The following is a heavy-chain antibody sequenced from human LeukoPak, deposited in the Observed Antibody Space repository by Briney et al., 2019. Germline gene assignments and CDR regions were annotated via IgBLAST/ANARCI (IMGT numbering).Heavy chain of an antibody. V-gene: IGHV3-49*03. Sequence: GGSLRLSCTASGFTFGDYAMSWFRQAPGKGLEWVGFIRSKAYGGTTEYAASVKGRFTISRDDSKSIAYLQMNSLKTEDTAVYYCTRDTYGSGSYSVCYFDYWGQGTLVTVSS. CDR3: TRDTYGSGSYSVCYFDY. D-gene: IGHD3-10*01. CDR1: GFTFGDYA. CDR2: IRSKAYGGTT. J-gene: IGHJ4*02.